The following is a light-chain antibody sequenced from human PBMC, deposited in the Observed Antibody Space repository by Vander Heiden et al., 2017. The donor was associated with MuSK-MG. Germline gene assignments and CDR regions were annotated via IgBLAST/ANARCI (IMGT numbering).Light chain of an antibody. CDR2: DAS. CDR1: QDISNY. Sequence: DIQMTQSPSSLSASVGDRVNITCQASQDISNYLNWYQQKPGKAPKLLIYDASNLETGVPSRFSGSGSGTDFTFTISSLQPEDIATYYCQQDDNLPYTFGQGTKLEIK. J-gene: IGKJ2*01. V-gene: IGKV1-33*01. CDR3: QQDDNLPYT.